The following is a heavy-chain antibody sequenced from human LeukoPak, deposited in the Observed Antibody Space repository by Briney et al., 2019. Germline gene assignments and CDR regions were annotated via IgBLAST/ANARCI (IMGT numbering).Heavy chain of an antibody. D-gene: IGHD6-13*01. CDR1: GYTLTELS. CDR2: FDPEDGET. J-gene: IGHJ4*02. CDR3: AMTIAAAGPVSFDY. Sequence: ASVKVSCKVSGYTLTELSMHWVRQAPGKGLEWMGGFDPEDGETIYAQKFQGRVTMTEDTSTDTAYMELSSLRSGDTAVYYCAMTIAAAGPVSFDYWGQGTLVTVSS. V-gene: IGHV1-24*01.